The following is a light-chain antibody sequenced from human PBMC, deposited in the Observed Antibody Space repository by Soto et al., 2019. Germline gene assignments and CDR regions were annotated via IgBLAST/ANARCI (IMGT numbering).Light chain of an antibody. J-gene: IGKJ3*01. Sequence: DIVMTQSPDSLAVSLGERATINCRSSQSVLYSSNNKNHLAWYQRKSGQPPKLLIYWASTRESGVPVRFSGSGSGTDLTLPISSLQAEDVAVYYCQQYYSIPFTFCPGTKVDIK. CDR3: QQYYSIPFT. CDR2: WAS. V-gene: IGKV4-1*01. CDR1: QSVLYSSNNKNH.